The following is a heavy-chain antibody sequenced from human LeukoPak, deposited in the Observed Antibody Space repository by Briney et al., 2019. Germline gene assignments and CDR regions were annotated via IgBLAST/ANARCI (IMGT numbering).Heavy chain of an antibody. CDR1: GFTFTSYS. J-gene: IGHJ4*02. Sequence: GRSLRLSCAASGFTFTSYSMSWVRQAPGKGLEWVSGTSDRGDYTYYADSVKGRFTISRDNSKNTLYLQMNSLRAEDTALYFCAKKAQYNGNYPLDYWGQGTLVTVSS. CDR2: TSDRGDYT. CDR3: AKKAQYNGNYPLDY. V-gene: IGHV3-23*01. D-gene: IGHD1-26*01.